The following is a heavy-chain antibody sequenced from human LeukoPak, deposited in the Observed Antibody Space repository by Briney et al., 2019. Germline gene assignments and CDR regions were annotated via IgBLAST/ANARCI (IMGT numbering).Heavy chain of an antibody. V-gene: IGHV4-34*01. J-gene: IGHJ4*02. Sequence: PSETLSLTCAVYGGSFSGYYWSWIRQPPGKGLEWIGEINHSGSTNYNPSLKSRVTISVDTSKNQFSLKLSSVTAADTAVYYCARGRYSSSWYPYWGQGTLVTVSS. CDR2: INHSGST. CDR1: GGSFSGYY. D-gene: IGHD6-13*01. CDR3: ARGRYSSSWYPY.